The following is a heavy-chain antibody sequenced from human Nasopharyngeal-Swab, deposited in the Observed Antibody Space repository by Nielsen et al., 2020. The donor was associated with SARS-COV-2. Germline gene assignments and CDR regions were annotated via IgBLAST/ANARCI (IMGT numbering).Heavy chain of an antibody. CDR2: IYPRDSDT. CDR1: GYSFTSYW. D-gene: IGHD5-12*01. CDR3: VRPEGVATSFKYYFQYGMDV. J-gene: IGHJ6*02. Sequence: GESLKISCKGAGYSFTSYWIAGVRQMPGKGLEWMGIIYPRDSDTRDSPSFQGQVTISADKSISTAYLQWSSLKASDTAMYYCVRPEGVATSFKYYFQYGMDVWGQGTMVTVPS. V-gene: IGHV5-51*01.